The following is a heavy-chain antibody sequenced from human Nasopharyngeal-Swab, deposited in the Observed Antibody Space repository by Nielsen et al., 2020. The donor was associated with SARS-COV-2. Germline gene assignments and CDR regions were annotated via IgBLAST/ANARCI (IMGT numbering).Heavy chain of an antibody. CDR1: GFTFSNAW. J-gene: IGHJ4*02. CDR2: IKSKTDGGTT. V-gene: IGHV3-15*01. CDR3: TTDLSDTAMVYFDY. Sequence: GESLKISYAASGFTFSNAWMSWVRQAPGKGLEWVGRIKSKTDGGTTDYAAPVKGRFTISRDDSKNTLYLQMNSLKTEDTAVYYCTTDLSDTAMVYFDYWGQGTLVTVSS. D-gene: IGHD5-18*01.